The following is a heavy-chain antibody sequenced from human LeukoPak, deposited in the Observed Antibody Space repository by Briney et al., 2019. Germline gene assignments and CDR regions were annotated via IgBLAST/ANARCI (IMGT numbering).Heavy chain of an antibody. Sequence: PGGSLRLSCAASGFTFSSYRMPRVRQAPGKGLEWVAVIRYDGSNKYYADSVKGRFTISRDNSKNTLYLQMDSLRAEDTAVYYCAREELYCSGGSCYVSQSPVYGMDVWGQGTTVTVSS. CDR1: GFTFSSYR. CDR2: IRYDGSNK. V-gene: IGHV3-33*01. D-gene: IGHD2-15*01. CDR3: AREELYCSGGSCYVSQSPVYGMDV. J-gene: IGHJ6*02.